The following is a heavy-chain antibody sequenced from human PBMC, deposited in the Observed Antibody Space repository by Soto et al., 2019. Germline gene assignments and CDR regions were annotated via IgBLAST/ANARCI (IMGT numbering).Heavy chain of an antibody. J-gene: IGHJ4*02. CDR1: GGTFSSYA. CDR2: IIPIFGTA. D-gene: IGHD6-13*01. V-gene: IGHV1-69*13. CDR3: ARDRGIAAAGTTTYDY. Sequence: AASVKVSCKASGGTFSSYAISWVRQAPGQGLEWMGGIIPIFGTANYAQKFQGRVTITADESTSTAYMELSSLRSEDTAVYYCARDRGIAAAGTTTYDYWGQGTLVTVSS.